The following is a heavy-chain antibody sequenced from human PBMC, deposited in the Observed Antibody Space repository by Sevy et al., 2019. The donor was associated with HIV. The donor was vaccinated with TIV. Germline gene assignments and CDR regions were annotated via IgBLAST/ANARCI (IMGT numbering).Heavy chain of an antibody. J-gene: IGHJ6*02. CDR3: AGINCTNGVCFQGYYYYAMDV. V-gene: IGHV3-21*01. Sequence: GGSLRLSCAASGFTFRSYSMNWVRQAPGKGLEWISSISTESTYIYYADSLKGRFTISRENAKNSLFLQMNSLRAEDTAVYYCAGINCTNGVCFQGYYYYAMDVWGQGTTVTVSS. CDR2: ISTESTYI. CDR1: GFTFRSYS. D-gene: IGHD2-8*01.